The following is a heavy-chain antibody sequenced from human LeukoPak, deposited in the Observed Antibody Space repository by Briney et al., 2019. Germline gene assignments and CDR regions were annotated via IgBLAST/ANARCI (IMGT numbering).Heavy chain of an antibody. CDR3: ARGGSGWSVDY. Sequence: PGGSLRLSCAASGFTLSSYWMHWVRQAPGRGLVWVSRINSDGSSTTYADSVKGRFTISRDNAENTLYLQMNSLRAEDTAVYFCARGGSGWSVDYWGQGILVTVSS. CDR1: GFTLSSYW. J-gene: IGHJ4*02. D-gene: IGHD6-19*01. V-gene: IGHV3-74*01. CDR2: INSDGSST.